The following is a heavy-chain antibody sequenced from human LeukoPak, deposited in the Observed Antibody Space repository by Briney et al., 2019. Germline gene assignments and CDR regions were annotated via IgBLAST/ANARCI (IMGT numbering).Heavy chain of an antibody. V-gene: IGHV4-59*01. CDR3: ARSLRSSRITVVRENYYFDY. CDR2: IYYSGST. Sequence: SETLSLTCTVSGGSISSYYWSWIRQPPGKGLEWIGYIYYSGSTNYNPSLKSRVTISVDTSKNQFSLKLSSVTAADTAVYYCARSLRSSRITVVRENYYFDYWGQGTLVTVSS. J-gene: IGHJ4*02. CDR1: GGSISSYY. D-gene: IGHD3-10*01.